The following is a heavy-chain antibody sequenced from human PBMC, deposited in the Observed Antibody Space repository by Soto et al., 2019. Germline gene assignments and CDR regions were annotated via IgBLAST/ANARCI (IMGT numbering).Heavy chain of an antibody. D-gene: IGHD3-3*01. J-gene: IGHJ4*02. CDR3: ARVGGDFCPNDY. CDR2: ISAYNGNT. CDR1: GYTFTSYG. V-gene: IGHV1-18*01. Sequence: ASVKVSCKASGYTFTSYGISWVRQAPGQGLEWMGWISAYNGNTNYVQKLQGRVTMTTDTSTNTAYMELSSLRSDDTAVYYCARVGGDFCPNDYWGQGTLVIVSS.